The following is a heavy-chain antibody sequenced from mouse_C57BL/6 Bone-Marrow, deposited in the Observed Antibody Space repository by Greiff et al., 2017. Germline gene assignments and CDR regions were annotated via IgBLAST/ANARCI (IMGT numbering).Heavy chain of an antibody. CDR1: GYTFTSYW. V-gene: IGHV1-69*01. CDR2: IDPSDSYT. Sequence: VQLQQPGAELVMPGASVKLSCKASGYTFTSYWMHWVKQRPGQGLEWIGEIDPSDSYTNYNQKFKGKSTLTVDKSSSTAYMQLSSLTSEDSAVXYCARTGRDGYAMDYWGQGTSVTVSS. D-gene: IGHD3-3*01. J-gene: IGHJ4*01. CDR3: ARTGRDGYAMDY.